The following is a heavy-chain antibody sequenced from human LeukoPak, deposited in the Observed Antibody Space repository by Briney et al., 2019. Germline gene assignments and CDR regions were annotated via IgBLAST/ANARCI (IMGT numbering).Heavy chain of an antibody. J-gene: IGHJ6*02. D-gene: IGHD2-21*01. CDR3: ASDSPYSRMDV. CDR2: INSDGSAT. Sequence: GGSLRLSCAASGFSFISYWMHWVRQVPGKGLLWVSGINSDGSATIYAYCVSGRFTISSDNPKNTLYLQMSGLRVEDTAVYHCASDSPYSRMDVWGQGTTVTVSS. CDR1: GFSFISYW. V-gene: IGHV3-74*01.